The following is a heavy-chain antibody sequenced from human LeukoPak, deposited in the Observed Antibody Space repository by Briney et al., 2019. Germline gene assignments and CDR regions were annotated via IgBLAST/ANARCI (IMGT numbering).Heavy chain of an antibody. J-gene: IGHJ3*02. D-gene: IGHD5-18*01. CDR2: IYYSGST. V-gene: IGHV4-31*03. Sequence: SQTLSLTCTVSGGSVSSGGYYWSWIRQHPGKGLEWIGYIYYSGSTYYNPFHKSRVTISVDTSKNQFSLKLSSVTAADTPVYYCASYVDTATDAFDIWGQGTMVTVSS. CDR3: ASYVDTATDAFDI. CDR1: GGSVSSGGYY.